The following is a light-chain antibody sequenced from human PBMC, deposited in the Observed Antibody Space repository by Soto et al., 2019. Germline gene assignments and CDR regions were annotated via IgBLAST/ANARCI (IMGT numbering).Light chain of an antibody. J-gene: IGLJ3*02. V-gene: IGLV1-40*01. CDR2: GNS. CDR1: SSNIGAGYD. CDR3: QSYDSSLSGSV. Sequence: QSVLTQPPSVSGAPGQRVTISCTGSSSNIGAGYDVHWYQQLPGTAPKLLIYGNSNRPSGVPDRFSGSKSGTSASLAITGLQAEEEADYYCQSYDSSLSGSVFGGGTKRTVL.